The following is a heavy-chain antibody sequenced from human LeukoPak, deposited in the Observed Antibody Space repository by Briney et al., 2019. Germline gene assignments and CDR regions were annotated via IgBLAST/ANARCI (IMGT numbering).Heavy chain of an antibody. CDR2: IGAYNGNT. CDR1: GYTFTSYG. V-gene: IGHV1-18*01. Sequence: ASVKVSCKASGYTFTSYGISWVRQAPGQGLEWMGWIGAYNGNTNYAQKLQGRVTMTTDTSTSTAYMELRSLRSDDTAVYYCAAGAWFGDLLYTEAFYGMDVWGQGTTVTVSS. J-gene: IGHJ6*02. D-gene: IGHD3-10*01. CDR3: AAGAWFGDLLYTEAFYGMDV.